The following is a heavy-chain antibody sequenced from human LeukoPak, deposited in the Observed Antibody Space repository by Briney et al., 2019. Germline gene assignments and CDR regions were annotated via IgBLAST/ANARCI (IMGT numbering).Heavy chain of an antibody. Sequence: TETLSLTCTVSDYSISSGYYWGWIRQSPGKGLEWIGSISGSGTTYYNPSLKSRVTISVDTSKNRFSLKLSPVTAADTAVYYCARDGYTQGYFDYWGQGTLVTVSS. J-gene: IGHJ4*02. CDR2: ISGSGTT. D-gene: IGHD5-24*01. V-gene: IGHV4-38-2*02. CDR3: ARDGYTQGYFDY. CDR1: DYSISSGYY.